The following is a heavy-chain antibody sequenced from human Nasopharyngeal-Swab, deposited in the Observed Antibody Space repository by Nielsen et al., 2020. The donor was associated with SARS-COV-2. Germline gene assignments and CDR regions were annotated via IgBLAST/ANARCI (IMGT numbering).Heavy chain of an antibody. CDR2: IKQSGSGQ. V-gene: IGHV3-7*01. CDR3: ARYCSTTSCPRGFDY. CDR1: GFTFSSYW. D-gene: IGHD2-2*01. J-gene: IGHJ4*02. Sequence: GSLKISCAASGFTFSSYWMSWVRQAPGKGLEWVAHIKQSGSGQYYVDSVKGRFTISRDNAKNSLSLQMNSLRAEDTAVYYCARYCSTTSCPRGFDYWGQGTLVTVSS.